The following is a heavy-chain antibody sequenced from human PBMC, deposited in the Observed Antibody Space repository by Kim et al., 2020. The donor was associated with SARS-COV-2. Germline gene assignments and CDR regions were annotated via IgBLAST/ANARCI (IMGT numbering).Heavy chain of an antibody. CDR1: GFTFSSYA. J-gene: IGHJ6*02. D-gene: IGHD6-13*01. CDR2: ISGSGGST. Sequence: LSLTCAASGFTFSSYAMSWVRQAPGKGLEWVSAISGSGGSTYYADSVKGRFTISRDNSKNTLYLQMNSLRGEDTAVYYCAKAITAVPCMDVWGQGTTVTVSS. CDR3: AKAITAVPCMDV. V-gene: IGHV3-23*01.